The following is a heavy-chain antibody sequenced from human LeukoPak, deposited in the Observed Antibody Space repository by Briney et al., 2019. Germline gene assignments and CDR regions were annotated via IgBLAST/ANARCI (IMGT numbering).Heavy chain of an antibody. CDR2: ISGSGGST. CDR1: GFTFSSYA. J-gene: IGHJ4*02. D-gene: IGHD3-10*01. Sequence: GGSLRLSCAASGFTFSSYAMSWVRQAPGKGLEWVSAISGSGGSTYYADSVKGRFTISRDNSKNTLYLQVNSLRPEDTAVYYCAKVYYHGSGTRYFDYWGQGTLVTVSS. V-gene: IGHV3-23*01. CDR3: AKVYYHGSGTRYFDY.